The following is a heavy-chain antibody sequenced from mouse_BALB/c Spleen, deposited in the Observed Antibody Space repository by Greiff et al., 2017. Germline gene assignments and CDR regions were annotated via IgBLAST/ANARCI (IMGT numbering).Heavy chain of an antibody. D-gene: IGHD2-1*01. Sequence: GVELVAYISSGSSTIYYADTVKGRFTISRDNPKNTLFLQMTSLRSEDTAMYYCARGGNSFAYWGQGTLVTVSA. J-gene: IGHJ3*01. V-gene: IGHV5-17*02. CDR2: ISSGSSTI. CDR3: ARGGNSFAY.